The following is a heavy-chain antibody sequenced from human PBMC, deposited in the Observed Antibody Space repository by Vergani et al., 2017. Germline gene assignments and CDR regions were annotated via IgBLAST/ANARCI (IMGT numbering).Heavy chain of an antibody. CDR1: GFTFSDYW. CDR2: IDGDGSTT. D-gene: IGHD3-22*01. V-gene: IGHV3-74*01. J-gene: IGHJ4*02. Sequence: DVQLVESGGALLQPGGSLRLSCAASGFTFSDYWMHWVRQAPGKGLEWVSSIDGDGSTTDYADSVKGRFTISRDNVKNTVYLQITRLRVEDTAVYYCAGGCYYALLGDNWGQGTLVTVSS. CDR3: AGGCYYALLGDN.